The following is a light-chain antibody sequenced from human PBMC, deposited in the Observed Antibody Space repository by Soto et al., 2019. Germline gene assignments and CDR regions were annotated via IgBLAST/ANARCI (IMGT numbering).Light chain of an antibody. J-gene: IGKJ2*01. Sequence: ETVLTQSPGTVSLSPGERATLSRTTSQSVRSNYLAWYQQKPGQAPRLLIYGVFSRATGIPDRFSGSGSGTDFTLTISGLEPEDSAVYYCQHYDGSPRTFGQGTKLEI. CDR1: QSVRSNY. CDR2: GVF. CDR3: QHYDGSPRT. V-gene: IGKV3-20*01.